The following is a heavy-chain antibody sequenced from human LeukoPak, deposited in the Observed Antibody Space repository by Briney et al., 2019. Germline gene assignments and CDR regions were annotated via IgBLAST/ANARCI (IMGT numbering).Heavy chain of an antibody. CDR2: ISGGSSYI. J-gene: IGHJ5*02. D-gene: IGHD3-10*01. CDR1: GFTASRNY. Sequence: GGSLRLSCAAPGFTASRNYMSWVRGALGRGPEWVSPISGGSSYIYYADYVKGRFTISRDNSKNTLYLQMNSLRAEDTAVYYCARDGPVLWFGKLDPNWFDPWGQGTLVTVSS. V-gene: IGHV3-66*01. CDR3: ARDGPVLWFGKLDPNWFDP.